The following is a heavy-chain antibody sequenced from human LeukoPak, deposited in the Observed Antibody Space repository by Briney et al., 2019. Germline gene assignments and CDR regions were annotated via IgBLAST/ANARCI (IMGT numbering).Heavy chain of an antibody. CDR1: GGSISSSSYY. Sequence: SETLSLTCTVSGGSISSSSYYWGWIRQPPGKGLEWIGSIYYSGSTYYNPSLKSRVTISVDTSKNQFSLKLSSVTAADTAVYYCARGEWSSSPFDYWGQGTLVTVSS. CDR3: ARGEWSSSPFDY. V-gene: IGHV4-39*07. D-gene: IGHD6-6*01. J-gene: IGHJ4*02. CDR2: IYYSGST.